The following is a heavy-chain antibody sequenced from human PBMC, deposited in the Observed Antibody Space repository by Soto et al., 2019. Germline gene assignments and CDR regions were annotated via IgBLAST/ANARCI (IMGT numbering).Heavy chain of an antibody. CDR3: AREGDAYSSSQDAFDI. D-gene: IGHD6-13*01. CDR1: GGTFSSYA. CDR2: IIPIFGTA. J-gene: IGHJ3*02. V-gene: IGHV1-69*01. Sequence: QVQLVQSGAEVKKPGSSVKVSCKASGGTFSSYAISWVRQAPEQGLEWMGGIIPIFGTANYAQKFQGRVTITADESTSTAYMELSSLRSEDTAVYYCAREGDAYSSSQDAFDIWGQGTMVTVSS.